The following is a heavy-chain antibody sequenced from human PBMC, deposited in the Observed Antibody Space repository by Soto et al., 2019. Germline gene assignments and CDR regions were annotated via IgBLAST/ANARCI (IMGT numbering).Heavy chain of an antibody. J-gene: IGHJ5*02. CDR1: GGSISSGDYY. CDR2: IYYSGST. D-gene: IGHD3-3*01. V-gene: IGHV4-30-4*01. Sequence: SETLSLTCTVSGGSISSGDYYWSWIRQPPGKGLEWIGYIYYSGSTYYNPSLKSRVTISVDTSKNQFSLKLSSVTAADTAVYYCAREIFGVVIRPTYNWFDPWGQGTLVT. CDR3: AREIFGVVIRPTYNWFDP.